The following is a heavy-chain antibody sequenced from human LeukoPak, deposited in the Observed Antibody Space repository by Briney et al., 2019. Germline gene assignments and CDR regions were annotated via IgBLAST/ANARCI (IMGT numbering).Heavy chain of an antibody. CDR2: IYSSGST. Sequence: SETLSLTCSVSGASISSGSNYWGWIRQPPGKTLEWIGSIYSSGSTYYNSSLQSRVIIIIDTPKNHFSLTLSSVTAADTAVYHCARAPPGREIDYFDYWGQGTLVTVSS. V-gene: IGHV4-39*07. J-gene: IGHJ4*02. CDR1: GASISSGSNY. D-gene: IGHD1-14*01. CDR3: ARAPPGREIDYFDY.